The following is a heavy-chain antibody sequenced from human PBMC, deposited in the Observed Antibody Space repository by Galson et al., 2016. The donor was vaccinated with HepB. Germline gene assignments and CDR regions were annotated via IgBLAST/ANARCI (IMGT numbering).Heavy chain of an antibody. CDR3: AKDIRSSSLGIDY. CDR2: ISWNSGSI. J-gene: IGHJ4*02. V-gene: IGHV3-9*01. CDR1: GFTFDDYA. D-gene: IGHD6-6*01. Sequence: SLRLSCAASGFTFDDYAMRWVRQAPGKGLEWVARISWNSGSIDYEDSVKGRFTISRDNAKNSLYMQMNSLRAEDTALYYCAKDIRSSSLGIDYWGQGTLVTVSS.